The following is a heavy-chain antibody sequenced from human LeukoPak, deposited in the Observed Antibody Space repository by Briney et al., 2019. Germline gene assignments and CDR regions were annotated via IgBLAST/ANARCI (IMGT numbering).Heavy chain of an antibody. CDR1: GYSFTSYW. CDR3: ARLSQADILTGDAFDI. CDR2: IYPGDSDT. D-gene: IGHD3-9*01. J-gene: IGHJ3*02. V-gene: IGHV5-51*01. Sequence: GESLKISCKGSGYSFTSYWIGWVRQMPGKGLEWMGIIYPGDSDTRYSPSFQGQDTISADKSISTAYLQWSSLKASDTAMYYCARLSQADILTGDAFDIWGQGTMVTVSS.